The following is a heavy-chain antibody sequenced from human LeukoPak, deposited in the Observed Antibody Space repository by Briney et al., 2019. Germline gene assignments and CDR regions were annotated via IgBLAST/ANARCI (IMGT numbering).Heavy chain of an antibody. CDR1: DYSISSGYY. Sequence: SSETLSLTCTVSDYSISSGYYWGFVRQPPGKGLEWIGSIFHSGSTYFNPSLMSRATISVDTSKNQFSLRLNSVTAADTAVYYCARVMGGYDKFDYWGQGTLVTVSS. D-gene: IGHD5-12*01. V-gene: IGHV4-38-2*02. CDR3: ARVMGGYDKFDY. J-gene: IGHJ4*02. CDR2: IFHSGST.